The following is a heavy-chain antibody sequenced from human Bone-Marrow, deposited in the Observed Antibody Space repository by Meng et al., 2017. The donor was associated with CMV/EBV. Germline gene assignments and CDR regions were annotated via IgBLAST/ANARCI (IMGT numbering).Heavy chain of an antibody. J-gene: IGHJ4*02. CDR2: IYYSGST. CDR3: ARTTTNYYDSSGHGLFDY. D-gene: IGHD3-22*01. CDR1: IRSSSYD. Sequence: IRSSSYDWGWIRQPPGKGLEWIGSIYYSGSTYYNPSLKSRVTISVDTSKNQFSLKLSSVTAADTAVYYCARTTTNYYDSSGHGLFDYWGQGTLVTVSS. V-gene: IGHV4-39*01.